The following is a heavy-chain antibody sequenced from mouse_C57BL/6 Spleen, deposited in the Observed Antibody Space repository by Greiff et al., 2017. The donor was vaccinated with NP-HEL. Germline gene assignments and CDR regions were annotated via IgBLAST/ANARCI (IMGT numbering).Heavy chain of an antibody. CDR1: GFTFTDYY. J-gene: IGHJ2*01. CDR3: ARYEYYFDY. V-gene: IGHV7-3*01. CDR2: IRNKANGYTT. Sequence: DVQLQESGGGLVQPGGSLSLSCAASGFTFTDYYMSWVRQPPGKALEWLGFIRNKANGYTTEYSASVKGRFTISRDNSQSILYLQMNALRAEDSATYYCARYEYYFDYWGQGTTLTVSS.